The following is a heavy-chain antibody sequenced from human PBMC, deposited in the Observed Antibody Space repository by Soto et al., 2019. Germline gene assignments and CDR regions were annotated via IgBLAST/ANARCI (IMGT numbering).Heavy chain of an antibody. CDR2: INPNSGGT. D-gene: IGHD3-3*01. CDR1: GYTFTGYY. V-gene: IGHV1-2*02. Sequence: GASVKVSCKASGYTFTGYYMHWVRQAPGQGLEWMGWINPNSGGTNYAQKFQGRVTMTRDTSISTAYMELSRLRSDDTAVYYCARAGLIFGVVIMPYYGMDVWGQGTTVTVYS. J-gene: IGHJ6*02. CDR3: ARAGLIFGVVIMPYYGMDV.